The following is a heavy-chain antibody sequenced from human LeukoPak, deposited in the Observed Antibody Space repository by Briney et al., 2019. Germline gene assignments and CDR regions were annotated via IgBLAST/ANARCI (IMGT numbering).Heavy chain of an antibody. Sequence: SVKVSCKASGGTFSSYAISWVRQAPGQGLEWMGGIIPIFGTANYAQKFQGRVTITTDESTSTAYMELSSLRSEDTAVYYCARGTYYDFWSGYHTPYYYYGMDVWGQGTTVTVSS. CDR1: GGTFSSYA. CDR2: IIPIFGTA. CDR3: ARGTYYDFWSGYHTPYYYYGMDV. J-gene: IGHJ6*02. V-gene: IGHV1-69*05. D-gene: IGHD3-3*01.